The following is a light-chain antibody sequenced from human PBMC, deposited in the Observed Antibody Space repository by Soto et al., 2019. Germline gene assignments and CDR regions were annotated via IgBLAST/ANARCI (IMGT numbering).Light chain of an antibody. Sequence: ALTQPASVSGSPGQSITISCTGTSSDVGGYNYVSWYQQHPGKAPKLMIYDVSNRPSGVSNRFSGSKSGNTASLTISGLQAEDEADYYCSSYTSSTPDVVFGGGTKLTVL. CDR2: DVS. V-gene: IGLV2-14*01. CDR3: SSYTSSTPDVV. J-gene: IGLJ2*01. CDR1: SSDVGGYNY.